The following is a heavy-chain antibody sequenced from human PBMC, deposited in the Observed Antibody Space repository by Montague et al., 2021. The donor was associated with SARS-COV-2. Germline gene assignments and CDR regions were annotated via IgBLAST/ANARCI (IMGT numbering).Heavy chain of an antibody. CDR3: AREPRETGSDWYYDFWSGYSLPRGYYYYGMDV. V-gene: IGHV3-48*03. Sequence: SLRLSCVASGFTFSSYEMNWVRQAPGKGLEWVSYISSSGSTIYYADSXKGRFTISRDNAKNSLYLQMNSLRAEDTAVYYCAREPRETGSDWYYDFWSGYSLPRGYYYYGMDVWGQGTTVTVSS. D-gene: IGHD3-3*01. J-gene: IGHJ6*02. CDR1: GFTFSSYE. CDR2: ISSSGSTI.